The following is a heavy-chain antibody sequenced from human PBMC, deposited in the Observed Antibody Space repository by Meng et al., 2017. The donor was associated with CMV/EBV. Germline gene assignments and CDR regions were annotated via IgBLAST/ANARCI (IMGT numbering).Heavy chain of an antibody. CDR2: IYCDDDK. CDR1: GFSLSTSGVG. J-gene: IGHJ4*02. CDR3: ARIAAAGRFDY. D-gene: IGHD6-13*01. Sequence: QTPLNASCPPLVTPTHTLTLTCTFSGFSLSTSGVGVRWIRPPPGKALELLALIYCDDDKRYSPSLKSRLTITKDTSKNQVVLTMTNMDPVDTATYYCARIAAAGRFDYWGQGTLVTVSS. V-gene: IGHV2-5*02.